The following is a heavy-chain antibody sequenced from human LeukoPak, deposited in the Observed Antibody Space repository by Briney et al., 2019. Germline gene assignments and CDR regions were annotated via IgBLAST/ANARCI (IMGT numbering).Heavy chain of an antibody. J-gene: IGHJ4*02. CDR2: ITSGFTP. CDR3: AKDYSDSRVADVFFEY. D-gene: IGHD2-15*01. Sequence: GGSLRLSCAASGLTFSDYAMSWFRQAPGKGLEWVSGITSGFTPHYADSVKGRFTISRDNSKNTFHLQLNSLRAEDTAVYYCAKDYSDSRVADVFFEYWGQGALVTVSS. V-gene: IGHV3-23*01. CDR1: GLTFSDYA.